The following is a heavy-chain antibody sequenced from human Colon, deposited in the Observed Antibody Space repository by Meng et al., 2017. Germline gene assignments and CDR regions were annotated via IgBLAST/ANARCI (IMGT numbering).Heavy chain of an antibody. CDR3: AKYWAPYDSSGSHRALNS. J-gene: IGHJ4*02. V-gene: IGHV3-23*01. Sequence: GESLKISCAASGFIFSSYSMTWVRQAPGMGLEWVSTISDSGDYTHYADSVKGRFTISRDNSENTLYLHLNSLRAEDTAVYYCAKYWAPYDSSGSHRALNSWGQGTLVTVSS. D-gene: IGHD3-22*01. CDR2: ISDSGDYT. CDR1: GFIFSSYS.